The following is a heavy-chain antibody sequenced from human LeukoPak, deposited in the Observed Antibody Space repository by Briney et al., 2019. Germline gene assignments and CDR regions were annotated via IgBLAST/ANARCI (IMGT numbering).Heavy chain of an antibody. CDR2: IIPIFGTA. D-gene: IGHD3-22*01. Sequence: SVKVSCKASGGTFSSYAISWARQAPGQGLEWMGGIIPIFGTANYAQKFQGRVTITADESTSTAYMELSSLRSEDTAVYYCARDHFDSSGYYPYYFDYWGQGTLVTVSS. CDR3: ARDHFDSSGYYPYYFDY. CDR1: GGTFSSYA. J-gene: IGHJ4*02. V-gene: IGHV1-69*13.